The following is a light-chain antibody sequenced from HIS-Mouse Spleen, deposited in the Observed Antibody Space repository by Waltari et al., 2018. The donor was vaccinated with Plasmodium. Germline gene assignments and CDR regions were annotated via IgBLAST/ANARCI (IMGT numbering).Light chain of an antibody. CDR3: QAWDSSTVV. Sequence: SSELTQPPSVSVSPGQTASIPCSGDKLGDKSACWYQQKPGQSPVLVIYQDSKRPSGIPERFSGSNSGNTATLTISGTQAMDEADYYCQAWDSSTVVFGGGTKLTVL. CDR1: KLGDKS. J-gene: IGLJ2*01. V-gene: IGLV3-1*01. CDR2: QDS.